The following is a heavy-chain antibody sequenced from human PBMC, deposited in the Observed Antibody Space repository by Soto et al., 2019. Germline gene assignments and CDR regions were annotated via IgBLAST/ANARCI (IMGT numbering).Heavy chain of an antibody. CDR1: GFTFSSYG. V-gene: IGHV3-30*03. J-gene: IGHJ6*02. D-gene: IGHD6-19*01. Sequence: PGGSLRLSCAASGFTFSSYGMHWVRQAPGKGLEWVAVISYDGSNKYYADSVKGRFTISRDNSKNTLYLQMNSLRAEDTAVYYCARDNLAYSSGWSPYGMDVWGQGTTVTVSS. CDR2: ISYDGSNK. CDR3: ARDNLAYSSGWSPYGMDV.